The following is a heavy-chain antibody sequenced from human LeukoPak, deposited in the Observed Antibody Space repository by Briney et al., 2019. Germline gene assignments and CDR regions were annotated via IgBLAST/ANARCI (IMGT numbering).Heavy chain of an antibody. Sequence: SQTLSLTCTVSGGSIRSGDYYWSWIRQPPGKGLEWIGYIYYSGSTYYKPSLKSRVSISLDTSKHQFSLKLSSVTAADTGVYYCARSRSGSYYGDASDIWGQGTMVTVSS. CDR1: GGSIRSGDYY. V-gene: IGHV4-30-4*01. CDR3: ARSRSGSYYGDASDI. J-gene: IGHJ3*02. D-gene: IGHD1-26*01. CDR2: IYYSGST.